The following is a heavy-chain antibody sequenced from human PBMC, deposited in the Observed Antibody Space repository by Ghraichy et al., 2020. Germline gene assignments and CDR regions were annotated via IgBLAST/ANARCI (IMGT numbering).Heavy chain of an antibody. V-gene: IGHV4-59*01. CDR3: AREGGLRVVDY. J-gene: IGHJ4*02. CDR1: GGSISSYY. CDR2: IYYSGST. Sequence: ETLSLTCTVSGGSISSYYWSWIRQPPGKGLEWIGYIYYSGSTNYNPSLKSRVTISVDTSKNQFSLRLSSVTAADTAVYYCAREGGLRVVDYWGQGTLVTVSS. D-gene: IGHD2-15*01.